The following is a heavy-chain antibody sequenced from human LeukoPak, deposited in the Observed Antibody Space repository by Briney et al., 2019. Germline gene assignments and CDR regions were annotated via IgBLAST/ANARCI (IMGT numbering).Heavy chain of an antibody. Sequence: SQTLSLTCTVSGASISSAGYYWSWIRQPPGKGLEWIGYIYHTGITYYNPSLKSRVTISVDTSKNQFSLKLSSVPAADTAVYYCAGLYNYHFDYWGQGALVTVSS. CDR2: IYHTGIT. V-gene: IGHV4-30-4*01. CDR3: AGLYNYHFDY. J-gene: IGHJ4*02. D-gene: IGHD5-24*01. CDR1: GASISSAGYY.